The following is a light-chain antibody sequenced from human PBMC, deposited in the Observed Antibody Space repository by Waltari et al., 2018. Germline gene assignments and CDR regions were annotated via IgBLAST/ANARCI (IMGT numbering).Light chain of an antibody. CDR2: DAS. J-gene: IGKJ1*01. CDR1: QSVSRY. Sequence: EHVLTQAPGPLSLSPGERAPVSCRASQSVSRYLAWYRLKPGQAHRLLLYDASKTATGIPGRFSGSGSGTDFSLTISRLEPEDFAVYYCQHYVRLPATFGQGTKVEIK. V-gene: IGKV3-20*01. CDR3: QHYVRLPAT.